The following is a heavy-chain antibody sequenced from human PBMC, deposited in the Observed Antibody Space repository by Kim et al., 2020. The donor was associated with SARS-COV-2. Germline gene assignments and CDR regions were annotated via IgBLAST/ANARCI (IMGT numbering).Heavy chain of an antibody. V-gene: IGHV3-21*01. J-gene: IGHJ4*02. CDR3: ARSIRDPLSYLDY. CDR2: ISITSNYI. Sequence: GGSLRLSCAASGFRFNSFTMHWVRQAPGRGLEWVASISITSNYIDYADSVKGRFTVSRDNAKNFLLLEMNGLSAEDTAIYYCARSIRDPLSYLDYWGQGTPGTVSS. CDR1: GFRFNSFT. D-gene: IGHD2-21*01.